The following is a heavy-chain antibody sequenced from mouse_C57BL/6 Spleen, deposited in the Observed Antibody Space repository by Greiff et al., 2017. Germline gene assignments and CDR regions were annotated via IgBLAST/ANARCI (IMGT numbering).Heavy chain of an antibody. CDR1: GYTFTDYY. CDR2: IYTGSGTT. Sequence: QVQLQQSGAELVRPGASVKLSCKASGYTFTDYYINWVKQRPGQGLEWIARIYTGSGTTYYNEKVKGKATLTAEKSSSPAYMQLSSLTSEDSAVYFCARVPYWGQGTLVTVSA. CDR3: ARVPY. J-gene: IGHJ3*01. V-gene: IGHV1-76*01.